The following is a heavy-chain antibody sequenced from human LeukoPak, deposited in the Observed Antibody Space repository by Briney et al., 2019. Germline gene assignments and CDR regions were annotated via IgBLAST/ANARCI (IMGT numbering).Heavy chain of an antibody. CDR3: ARGREKTTPGVFDI. Sequence: ETLSLTCTVSDASSSGYDCSSMRQPAPKRLEWIGRFYTSGSTNYNPSLKSRVTMSVDTSKNQFSLNLSSVTAADTAVYYCARGREKTTPGVFDIWGQGTMVTVSS. V-gene: IGHV4-4*07. CDR1: DASSSGYD. CDR2: FYTSGST. J-gene: IGHJ3*02. D-gene: IGHD4-17*01.